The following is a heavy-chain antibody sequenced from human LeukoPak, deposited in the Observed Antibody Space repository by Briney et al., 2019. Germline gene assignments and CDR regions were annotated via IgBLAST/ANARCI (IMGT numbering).Heavy chain of an antibody. V-gene: IGHV1-46*01. CDR1: GYAFSSNY. CDR2: IDPSGGST. D-gene: IGHD2-15*01. Sequence: ASVKVSCKASGYAFSSNYLHWVRQAPGQGLEWMGIIDPSGGSTSYAQKFQGRVTMTRDTSTSTVYMELSSLRFEDTAVYYCAREGVPATVSFGYWGQGTLVTVSS. CDR3: AREGVPATVSFGY. J-gene: IGHJ4*02.